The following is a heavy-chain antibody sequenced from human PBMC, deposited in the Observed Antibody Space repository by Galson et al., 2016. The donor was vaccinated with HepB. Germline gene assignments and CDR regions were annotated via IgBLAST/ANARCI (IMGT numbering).Heavy chain of an antibody. CDR3: ARVGRTGHYYGIDA. J-gene: IGHJ6*02. CDR2: VSYNESNK. V-gene: IGHV3-30-3*01. CDR1: EFTFSDYT. Sequence: SLRLSCAASEFTFSDYTMHWVRQAPGKGLEWVAVVSYNESNKYYANSVKGRFTISRDNSKKTLYLQMNSLKTEDTAIYYCARVGRTGHYYGIDAWGQGTTVTLSS. D-gene: IGHD2-8*02.